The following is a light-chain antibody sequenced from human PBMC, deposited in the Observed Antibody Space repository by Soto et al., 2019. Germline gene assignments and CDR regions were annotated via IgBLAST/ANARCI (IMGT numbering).Light chain of an antibody. V-gene: IGKV3D-15*01. J-gene: IGKJ1*01. Sequence: EIVMTQSPATLSVSPGERATLSCRASQSVSGNVAWYQQKPGQAPRQLIYGASTRSNGIPARYSGTESGIEFTLTISSRESEDFAVYYCQEDNNWPPTFEQGTKVEIK. CDR1: QSVSGN. CDR3: QEDNNWPPT. CDR2: GAS.